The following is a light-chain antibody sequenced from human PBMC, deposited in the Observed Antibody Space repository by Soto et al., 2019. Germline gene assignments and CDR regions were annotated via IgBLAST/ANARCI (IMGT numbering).Light chain of an antibody. Sequence: EIVLTQSPATLSLSPGERATLSCRASQSVSSYLAWYQQKPGQAPRLLIYDASNRATGIPARFSASGSGTDFTLTISSLAPEDFAVYYCQQRSNWPITFGQGTRLEI. CDR2: DAS. CDR3: QQRSNWPIT. J-gene: IGKJ5*01. V-gene: IGKV3-11*01. CDR1: QSVSSY.